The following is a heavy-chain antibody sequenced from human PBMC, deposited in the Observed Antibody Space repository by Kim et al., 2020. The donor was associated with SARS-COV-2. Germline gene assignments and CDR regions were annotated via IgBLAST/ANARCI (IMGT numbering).Heavy chain of an antibody. CDR3: ARDLFPWLVHDWFDP. Sequence: GGSLRLSCAASGFTFSSYWMSWVRQAPGKGLEWVANIKQDGSEKYYVDSVKGRFTISRDNAKNSLYLQMNSLRAEDTAVYYCARDLFPWLVHDWFDPWGQGTLVTVSS. CDR1: GFTFSSYW. CDR2: IKQDGSEK. V-gene: IGHV3-7*03. D-gene: IGHD6-19*01. J-gene: IGHJ5*02.